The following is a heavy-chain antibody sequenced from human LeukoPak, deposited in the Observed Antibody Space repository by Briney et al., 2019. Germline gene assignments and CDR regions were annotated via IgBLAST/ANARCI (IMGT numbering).Heavy chain of an antibody. V-gene: IGHV1-8*02. CDR3: ARVAYRQWLHAFDI. J-gene: IGHJ3*02. CDR2: MNPNSGNT. Sequence: ASVKVSCKASGYTFTSYDINWVRQATGQGLEWMGWMNPNSGNTAYAQKFQGRVTMTRDTSISTAYMELSSLRSEDTAVYYCARVAYRQWLHAFDIRGQGTMVTVSS. CDR1: GYTFTSYD. D-gene: IGHD6-19*01.